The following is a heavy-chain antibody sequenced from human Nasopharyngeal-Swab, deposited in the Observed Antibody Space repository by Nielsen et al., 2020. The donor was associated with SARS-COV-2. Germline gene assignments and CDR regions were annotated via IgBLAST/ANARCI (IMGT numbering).Heavy chain of an antibody. Sequence: SQTLSLICAVYGGSFSGYYWSWIRQPSGKGLEWIGEINLSGSTNYNPSLKSRVTISVDTSKNQFSLKLSSVTAADTAVYYCARSVATRLGWYFDLWGRGTLVTVSS. D-gene: IGHD4-23*01. V-gene: IGHV4-34*01. CDR1: GGSFSGYY. CDR3: ARSVATRLGWYFDL. CDR2: INLSGST. J-gene: IGHJ2*01.